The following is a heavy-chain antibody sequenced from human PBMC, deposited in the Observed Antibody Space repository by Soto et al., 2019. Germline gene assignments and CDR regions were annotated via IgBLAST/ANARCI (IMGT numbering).Heavy chain of an antibody. J-gene: IGHJ4*02. CDR1: GFDVSNTD. Sequence: GGSLRLSCAASGFDVSNTDMSWVRQAPGKGLEWVSVIYSGGYTNYANSVKGRFIVSRDSPKNTLYLQMDSLRAEDTAVYYCAREAIIVIAAPEYYFDYWGQGTLVTVSS. CDR2: IYSGGYT. CDR3: AREAIIVIAAPEYYFDY. D-gene: IGHD3-22*01. V-gene: IGHV3-66*01.